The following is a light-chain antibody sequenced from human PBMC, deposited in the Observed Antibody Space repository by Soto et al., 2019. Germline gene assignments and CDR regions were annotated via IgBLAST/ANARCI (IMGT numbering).Light chain of an antibody. J-gene: IGKJ1*01. V-gene: IGKV1-39*01. CDR1: QSISSY. CDR3: KRYNILST. CDR2: AAS. Sequence: ETPTTQRRSSLSVPVVHSITSACRASQSISSYLNWYQQKPGKAPKLQIYAASSLQSGVLSRFSGSGSGTDFTLSISSLHPDDFATYYCKRYNILSTIGQGAEVDIK.